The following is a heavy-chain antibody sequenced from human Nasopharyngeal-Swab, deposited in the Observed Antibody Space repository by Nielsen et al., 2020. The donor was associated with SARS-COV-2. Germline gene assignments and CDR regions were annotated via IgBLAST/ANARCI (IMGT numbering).Heavy chain of an antibody. Sequence: GESLKISCKGSGYSFTTFWITWVRQMPGKVLEWMGIIYPADSDTRYSPSFQGQVTFSVDKSTSTAYLQWSSLKASDTAMYYCARLRGSAFYYYYLDVWGKGTTVTVSS. V-gene: IGHV5-51*01. J-gene: IGHJ6*03. D-gene: IGHD2-15*01. CDR1: GYSFTTFW. CDR2: IYPADSDT. CDR3: ARLRGSAFYYYYLDV.